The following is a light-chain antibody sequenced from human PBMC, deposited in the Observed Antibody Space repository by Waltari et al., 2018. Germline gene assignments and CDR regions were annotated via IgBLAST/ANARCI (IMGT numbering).Light chain of an antibody. CDR3: SSYAGSNNYV. CDR2: EVS. V-gene: IGLV2-8*01. CDR1: SSDVGGYNY. Sequence: QSALTQPPSASGSPGHSVTISCTGTSSDVGGYNYVPWYHHHPGKAPKLMIYEVSKRPSGVPDRFSGSKSGNTASLTVSGLQAEDESDYYCSSYAGSNNYVFGTGTKVTVL. J-gene: IGLJ1*01.